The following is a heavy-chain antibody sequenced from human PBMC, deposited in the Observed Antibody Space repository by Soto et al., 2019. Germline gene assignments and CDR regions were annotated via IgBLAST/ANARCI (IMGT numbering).Heavy chain of an antibody. Sequence: PGGSLRLSCAASGFTVSSIYMTWVRQAPGKGLEWVSLLQMGGNTYYADSVKGRFTISRDNSKNTLYLQMSSLRADDTAVYYCASFPHQYYFDYWGQGTLVTVSS. J-gene: IGHJ4*02. V-gene: IGHV3-53*01. CDR3: ASFPHQYYFDY. CDR2: LQMGGNT. CDR1: GFTVSSIY.